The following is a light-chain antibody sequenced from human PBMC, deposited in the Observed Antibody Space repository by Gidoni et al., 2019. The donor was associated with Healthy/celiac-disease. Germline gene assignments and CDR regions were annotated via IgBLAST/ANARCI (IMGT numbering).Light chain of an antibody. CDR3: QQRSNWPPGIT. V-gene: IGKV3-11*01. CDR2: DAS. Sequence: EIVLTQSPATLSLSPGERATLSCSASQSVSSYLAWYQQKPRQAPRLLIYDASNRATGIPARFSGSGSGTDFTLTISSLEPEDFAVYYCQQRSNWPPGITFGPGTKVDIK. CDR1: QSVSSY. J-gene: IGKJ3*01.